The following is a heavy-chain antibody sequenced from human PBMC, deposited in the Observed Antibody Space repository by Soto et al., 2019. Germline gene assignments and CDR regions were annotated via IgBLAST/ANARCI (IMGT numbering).Heavy chain of an antibody. V-gene: IGHV1-46*01. D-gene: IGHD2-21*01. Sequence: QVQLVQSGTEVKKPGASVNVSCKASGYTFTTHYMHWVRQAPGQGLEWMGIINPSGGRTTYALKFQGRVTMTSDTSTNTVYVELTSLRSEDTAMYYCAKVPLRPYYFDYWGPGTPVTVSS. CDR1: GYTFTTHY. CDR3: AKVPLRPYYFDY. J-gene: IGHJ4*02. CDR2: INPSGGRT.